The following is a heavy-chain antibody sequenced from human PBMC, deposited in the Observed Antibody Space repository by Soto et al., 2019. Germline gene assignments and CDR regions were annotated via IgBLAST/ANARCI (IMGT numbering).Heavy chain of an antibody. J-gene: IGHJ3*02. CDR3: AALSRGEKAWYAFDI. CDR1: GGSISSSSYY. D-gene: IGHD3-10*01. V-gene: IGHV4-39*01. CDR2: IYYSGST. Sequence: ETLSLTCTVSGGSISSSSYYWGWIRQPPGKGLEWIGSIYYSGSTYYNPSLKSRVTISVDTSKNQFSLKLSSVTAADTAVYYCAALSRGEKAWYAFDIWGQGTMVTVSS.